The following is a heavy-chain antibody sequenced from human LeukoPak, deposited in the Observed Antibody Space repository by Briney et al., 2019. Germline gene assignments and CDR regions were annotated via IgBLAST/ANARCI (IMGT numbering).Heavy chain of an antibody. CDR3: ATNSGGTADY. CDR1: GGSISTYH. Sequence: SETLSLTCTVSGGSISTYHWNWLRQPPGKGLEMIGYTDSSGTTDSNPSLKSRVTISIDTSRNQFSLKLTSVTAADTAVYYCATNSGGTADYWGQGTLVTVSS. J-gene: IGHJ4*02. CDR2: TDSSGTT. D-gene: IGHD1/OR15-1a*01. V-gene: IGHV4-59*01.